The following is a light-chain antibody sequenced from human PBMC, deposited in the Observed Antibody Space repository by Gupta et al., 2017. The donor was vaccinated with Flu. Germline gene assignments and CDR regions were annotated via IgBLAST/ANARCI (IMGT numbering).Light chain of an antibody. CDR1: SSNIGSNY. J-gene: IGLJ3*02. Sequence: QSVLTQPPSVSAALGQTATISCSGGSSNIGSNYVPWYQQVPGTAPKLLIFDNSKRPPATPGRFSGSKSDTSATLAIAGLQTGDQADYYCETWDNNLSGAVFGGGTRLTVL. CDR3: ETWDNNLSGAV. V-gene: IGLV1-51*01. CDR2: DNS.